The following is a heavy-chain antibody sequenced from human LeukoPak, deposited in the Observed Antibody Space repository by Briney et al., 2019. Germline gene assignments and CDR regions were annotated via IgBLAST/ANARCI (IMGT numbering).Heavy chain of an antibody. CDR2: ITAHNGNT. CDR3: ARDGTPHSSTGGDWFDP. Sequence: ASVKVSCKASGGTFSSYAISWVRQAPGQGLEWMGWITAHNGNTNYAQKLQGRVTMTTDTSTSTAYMELRSLRSDDTAVYYCARDGTPHSSTGGDWFDPWGQGTLVTVSS. J-gene: IGHJ5*02. CDR1: GGTFSSYA. V-gene: IGHV1-18*01. D-gene: IGHD6-13*01.